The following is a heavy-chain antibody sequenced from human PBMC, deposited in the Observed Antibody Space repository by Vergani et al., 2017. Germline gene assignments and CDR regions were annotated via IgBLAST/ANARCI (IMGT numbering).Heavy chain of an antibody. D-gene: IGHD2-2*01. V-gene: IGHV3-30*02. CDR1: GFTFSSYG. CDR2: IRDDGSNK. Sequence: QVQLVESGGGVVQPGGSLRLSCAASGFTFSSYGMHWVRQAPGKGLEWVAFIRDDGSNKYYADSVKGRFTISRDNSKNTLYLQMNSLRAEDTAVYYCASRDCSSTSCYVDWFDPWGQGTLVTVSS. J-gene: IGHJ5*02. CDR3: ASRDCSSTSCYVDWFDP.